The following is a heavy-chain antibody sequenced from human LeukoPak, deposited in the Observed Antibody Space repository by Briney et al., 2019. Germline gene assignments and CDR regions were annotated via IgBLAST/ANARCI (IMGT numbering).Heavy chain of an antibody. J-gene: IGHJ6*03. D-gene: IGHD3-10*01. CDR3: ARHALPLEGEYGSGSYSLSYYYYYMDV. CDR1: GGSISSTTYY. V-gene: IGHV4-39*01. CDR2: IYKTGST. Sequence: SETLSLTCTVSGGSISSTTYYWAWIRQPPGKGLEWIGSIYKTGSTNYSPSLKSRVFISVDTSNNQFSLKLSSVTAADTAVYYCARHALPLEGEYGSGSYSLSYYYYYMDVWGKGTTVTISS.